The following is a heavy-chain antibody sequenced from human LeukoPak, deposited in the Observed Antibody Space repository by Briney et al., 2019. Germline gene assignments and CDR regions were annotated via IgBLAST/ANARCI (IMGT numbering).Heavy chain of an antibody. CDR3: ARAEKYSSGFYYYYYYMDV. J-gene: IGHJ6*03. Sequence: SQTLSLTCAISGDSVSSNSAAWNWIRQSPSRGLEWLGRIYYRSKWYNDYAVSVKSRITINPDTSKNQFSLQLNSVTPEDTAVYYCARAEKYSSGFYYYYYYMDVWGKGTTVTVSS. D-gene: IGHD6-19*01. CDR1: GDSVSSNSAA. CDR2: IYYRSKWYN. V-gene: IGHV6-1*01.